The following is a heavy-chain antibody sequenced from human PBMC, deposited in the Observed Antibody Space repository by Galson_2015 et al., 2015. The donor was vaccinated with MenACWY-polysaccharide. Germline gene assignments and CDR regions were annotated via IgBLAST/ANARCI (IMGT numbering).Heavy chain of an antibody. D-gene: IGHD2-8*02. CDR3: SKGRGYCTGGACYSDY. J-gene: IGHJ4*02. CDR1: GFTFSSYA. CDR2: VSASDDRA. V-gene: IGHV3-23*01. Sequence: SLRLSCAASGFTFSSYAMTWVRQAPGKGLEWVSTVSASDDRAYNAESMQGRFSISRDNSKNTLYLQMNNLRAEDTAVYYCSKGRGYCTGGACYSDYWGQGTLVTVSS.